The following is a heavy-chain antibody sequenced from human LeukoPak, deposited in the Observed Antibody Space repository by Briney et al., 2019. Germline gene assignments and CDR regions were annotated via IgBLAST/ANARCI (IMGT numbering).Heavy chain of an antibody. CDR3: ARGGYDFWSGYYLIGDAFDI. D-gene: IGHD3-3*01. Sequence: PSETLSLTCTVSGGSISSYYWSWIRQPPGKGLEWIGHIYYSGSTNYNPSLKSRVTISVDTSKNQFSLKLSSVTAADTAVYYCARGGYDFWSGYYLIGDAFDIWGQGTMVTVSS. CDR2: IYYSGST. J-gene: IGHJ3*02. CDR1: GGSISSYY. V-gene: IGHV4-59*01.